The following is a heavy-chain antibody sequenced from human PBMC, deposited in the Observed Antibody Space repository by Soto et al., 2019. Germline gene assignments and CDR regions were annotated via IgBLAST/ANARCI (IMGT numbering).Heavy chain of an antibody. D-gene: IGHD1-26*01. V-gene: IGHV4-59*01. J-gene: IGHJ4*02. Sequence: QVQLQESGPGLVKPSETLSLTCTVSGGSISSYYWSWIRQPPGKGLEWIGYIYYSGSTNYNPSLKSRVTISVDTSKNQFSLKLSAVTAADTAVYYCARAGGYRVDFDYWGKGTLVTVSS. CDR1: GGSISSYY. CDR2: IYYSGST. CDR3: ARAGGYRVDFDY.